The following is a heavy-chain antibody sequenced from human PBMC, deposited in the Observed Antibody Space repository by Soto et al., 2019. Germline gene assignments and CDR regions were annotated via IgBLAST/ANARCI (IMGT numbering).Heavy chain of an antibody. CDR3: ARDQGYCTNGVCYTYAFDI. D-gene: IGHD2-8*01. V-gene: IGHV1-2*02. J-gene: IGHJ3*02. CDR1: GYTFTGYY. CDR2: INPNSGGT. Sequence: ASVKVSCKASGYTFTGYYMNWVRQAPGQGLEWMGWINPNSGGTNYAQKFQGRVTMTRDTSISTAYMELSRLRSDDTAVYYCARDQGYCTNGVCYTYAFDIWGQGTMVTVSS.